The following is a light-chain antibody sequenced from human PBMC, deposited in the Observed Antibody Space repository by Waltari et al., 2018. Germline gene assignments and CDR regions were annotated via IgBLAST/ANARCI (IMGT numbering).Light chain of an antibody. CDR2: GIS. V-gene: IGKV1-39*01. J-gene: IGKJ4*01. Sequence: DIQMTQSPSSLSASVGDRVTITCRASQNINKYLNWYQKKPGRAPKVLIFGISYLHTGVPSSVSGSGSGTDFTLTISSLQPEDFATYYCQQSDSLPLTFGGGTKVEIK. CDR1: QNINKY. CDR3: QQSDSLPLT.